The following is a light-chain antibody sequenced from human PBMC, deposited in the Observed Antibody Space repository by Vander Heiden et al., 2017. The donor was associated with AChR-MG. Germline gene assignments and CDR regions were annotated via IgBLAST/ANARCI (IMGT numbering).Light chain of an antibody. Sequence: SSELTQDPAVSVALVQTVRITCQGDSLRSYYASWYQQKPGQAPVLVIYGKNNRPSGIPDRFSGSSSGNTVSLTITGAQAEDEADYYCNSRDSSGNHVFGTGTKVTVL. CDR3: NSRDSSGNHV. CDR2: GKN. CDR1: SLRSYY. J-gene: IGLJ1*01. V-gene: IGLV3-19*01.